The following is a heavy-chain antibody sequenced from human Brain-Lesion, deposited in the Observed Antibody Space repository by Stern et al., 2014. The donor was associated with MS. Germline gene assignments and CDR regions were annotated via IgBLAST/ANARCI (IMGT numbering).Heavy chain of an antibody. CDR2: IYYSGNN. V-gene: IGHV4-39*01. D-gene: IGHD2-15*01. Sequence: VHLVESGPGLVKPSETLSLTCTVAGGSVSSTSYAWAWIRQPPGKGLEGIGTIYYSGNNYYSPSLKIRLTISPEHFKNQFSLQLRSVTAADTAVYYCAGEEDIRYCSGGSCTGNWFDPWGQGTLVTVSS. CDR1: GGSVSSTSYA. J-gene: IGHJ5*02. CDR3: AGEEDIRYCSGGSCTGNWFDP.